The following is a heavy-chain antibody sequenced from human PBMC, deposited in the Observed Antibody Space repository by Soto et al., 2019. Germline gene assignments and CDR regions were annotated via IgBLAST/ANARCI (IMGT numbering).Heavy chain of an antibody. CDR1: GGSISSSNW. Sequence: QVQLQESGPGLVKPSRTLSLTCAVSGGSISSSNWWSWVRQPPGKGLEWIGEIYHSGSTNYNPSLKSRVTISVDKSKNQFSLKLSSVTAADTAVYYCARVSLVGYCTNGVCYSIHYYYYGMDVWGQGTTVTVSS. J-gene: IGHJ6*02. CDR3: ARVSLVGYCTNGVCYSIHYYYYGMDV. V-gene: IGHV4-4*02. D-gene: IGHD2-8*01. CDR2: IYHSGST.